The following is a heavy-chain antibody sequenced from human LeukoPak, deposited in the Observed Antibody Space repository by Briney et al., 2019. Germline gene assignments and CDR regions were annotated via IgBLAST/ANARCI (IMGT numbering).Heavy chain of an antibody. CDR2: IYYSGST. CDR1: GGSISSYY. CDR3: ARDSKQQLVLGAFDI. D-gene: IGHD6-13*01. J-gene: IGHJ3*02. V-gene: IGHV4-59*12. Sequence: SETLSLTCTVSGGSISSYYWSWIRQPPGKGLEWIGYIYYSGSTNYNPSLKSRVTMSVDTSKNQFSLKLSSVTAADTAVYYCARDSKQQLVLGAFDIWGQGTMVTVSS.